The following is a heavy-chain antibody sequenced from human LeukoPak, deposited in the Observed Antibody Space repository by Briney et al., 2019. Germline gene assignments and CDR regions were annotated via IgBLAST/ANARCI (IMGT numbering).Heavy chain of an antibody. J-gene: IGHJ4*02. CDR3: ARVSPYYYGSGFRYYFDY. CDR1: GGTFSSYA. CDR2: IIPIFGTA. V-gene: IGHV1-69*05. Sequence: SVKDSCKASGGTFSSYAISWVRQAPGQGLEWMGGIIPIFGTANYAQKFQGRVTITTDESTSTAYMELSSLRSEDTAVYYCARVSPYYYGSGFRYYFDYWGQGTLVTVSS. D-gene: IGHD3-10*01.